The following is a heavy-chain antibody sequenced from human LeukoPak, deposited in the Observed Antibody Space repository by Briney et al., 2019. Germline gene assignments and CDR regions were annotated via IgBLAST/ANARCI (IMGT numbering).Heavy chain of an antibody. Sequence: GGSLRLSCAVSGFTFSGNYMSWIRQAPGKGLEWVSLIYSDDTTLYADSVKGRFTISRDISKNTLYLQMSSLRAEDTAVYYCARDKYYDSSGLFDYWGQGTLVTVSS. CDR3: ARDKYYDSSGLFDY. CDR2: IYSDDTT. D-gene: IGHD3-22*01. CDR1: GFTFSGNY. J-gene: IGHJ4*02. V-gene: IGHV3-53*01.